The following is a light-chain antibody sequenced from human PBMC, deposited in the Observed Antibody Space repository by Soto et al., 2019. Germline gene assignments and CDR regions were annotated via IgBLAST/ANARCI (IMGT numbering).Light chain of an antibody. Sequence: DIQMTQSPSSLSASVGDRVTITCRASQGISNYLAWYQQKPGKVPKLLIYAASTLQSGVPSRFSGSGSGTDFTLTISSLQPVDVATYYCQKYNSAPLFTFGPGTKVDIK. J-gene: IGKJ3*01. CDR2: AAS. CDR1: QGISNY. V-gene: IGKV1-27*01. CDR3: QKYNSAPLFT.